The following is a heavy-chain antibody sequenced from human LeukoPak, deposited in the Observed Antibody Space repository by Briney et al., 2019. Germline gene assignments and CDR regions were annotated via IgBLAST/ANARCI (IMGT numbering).Heavy chain of an antibody. D-gene: IGHD6-13*01. CDR3: VREWAGGLAAAGTRIEGSY. CDR2: ITQDGSQE. V-gene: IGHV3-7*01. CDR1: EFSASNHW. J-gene: IGHJ4*02. Sequence: GGSLSLSRVVSEFSASNHWMSGGREGPGGGLEWGANITQDGSQENYVDSVKGRLTISRDNAKNSVYLQMNGLLGEDTAVYYCVREWAGGLAAAGTRIEGSYWGQGTQVIVS.